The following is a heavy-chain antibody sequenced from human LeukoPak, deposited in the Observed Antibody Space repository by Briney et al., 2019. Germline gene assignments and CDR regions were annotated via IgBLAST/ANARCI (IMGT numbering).Heavy chain of an antibody. D-gene: IGHD3-16*02. CDR2: INHSGST. J-gene: IGHJ4*02. CDR1: GGSFSGYY. CDR3: ARGSNYDYIWGSYRYSCYLDY. Sequence: SETLSLTCAVYGGSFSGYYWSWIRQPPGKGLEWIGEINHSGSTNYNPSLKSRVTISVDTSKNQFSLKLSSVTAAGTAVYYCARGSNYDYIWGSYRYSCYLDYWGQGTLVTVSS. V-gene: IGHV4-34*01.